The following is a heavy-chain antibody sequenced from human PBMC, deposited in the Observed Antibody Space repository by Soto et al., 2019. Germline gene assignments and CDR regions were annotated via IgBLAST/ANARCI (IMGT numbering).Heavy chain of an antibody. CDR1: GDSMSSYY. V-gene: IGHV4-59*12. CDR2: IYYSGST. Sequence: SETLSLTCTVSGDSMSSYYWSWIRQRQGKGLEWIGYIYYSGSTLYNPSLTSRAAISIETSKNQFSLTLTSVTAADTAVYYCTKSAASWGYYDTSGAWVDVWGQGTTVTVSS. D-gene: IGHD3-22*01. J-gene: IGHJ6*02. CDR3: TKSAASWGYYDTSGAWVDV.